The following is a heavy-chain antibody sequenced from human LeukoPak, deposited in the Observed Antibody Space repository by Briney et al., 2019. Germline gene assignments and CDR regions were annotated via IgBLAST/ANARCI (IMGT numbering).Heavy chain of an antibody. J-gene: IGHJ4*02. V-gene: IGHV3-74*01. Sequence: PGGSLRLSCAASGFTFSSYWMHWVRQAPGKGLVWVSRINSDGSSTSYSDSVKGRFTISRDNAKNTLYLQMNSLRAEDTAVYYCAREPRLKYSSSWYYFDYWGQGTLVTVSS. CDR1: GFTFSSYW. CDR3: AREPRLKYSSSWYYFDY. D-gene: IGHD6-13*01. CDR2: INSDGSST.